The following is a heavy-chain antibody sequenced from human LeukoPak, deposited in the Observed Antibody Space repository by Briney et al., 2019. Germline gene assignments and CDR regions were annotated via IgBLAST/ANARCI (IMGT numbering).Heavy chain of an antibody. CDR2: IYSGGST. CDR1: GFSVSSNY. D-gene: IGHD7-27*01. V-gene: IGHV3-53*01. Sequence: PGGSLRLSCAASGFSVSSNYMNWVRQAPGKGLEWVSVIYSGGSTYYADSVKGRFTISRDNSKNTLYLQMNNLRAEDTAVYYCARLEENWGSSNYYFDYWGQGTLVTVSS. J-gene: IGHJ4*02. CDR3: ARLEENWGSSNYYFDY.